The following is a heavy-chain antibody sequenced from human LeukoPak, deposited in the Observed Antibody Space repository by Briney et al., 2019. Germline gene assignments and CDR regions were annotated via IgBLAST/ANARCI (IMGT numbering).Heavy chain of an antibody. CDR2: IYTSGST. V-gene: IGHV4-61*02. CDR1: GGSISSGSYY. CDR3: AGGWVVPYYFDY. D-gene: IGHD5-24*01. Sequence: PSETLSLTCTVSGGSISSGSYYWSSIRQPAGKGLEWIGRIYTSGSTNYNPSLKSRVTISVDTSKNQFSLKLSSVTAADTAVYYCAGGWVVPYYFDYWGQGTLVTVSS. J-gene: IGHJ4*02.